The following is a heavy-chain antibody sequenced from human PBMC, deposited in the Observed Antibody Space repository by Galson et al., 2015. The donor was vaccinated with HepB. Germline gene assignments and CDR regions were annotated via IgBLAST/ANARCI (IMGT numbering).Heavy chain of an antibody. J-gene: IGHJ4*02. V-gene: IGHV1-18*01. CDR1: GYTFTYYG. CDR3: AREGSCSSTSCLDF. CDR2: VSPYNGNT. D-gene: IGHD2-2*01. Sequence: SVKVSCRASGYTFTYYGIIWVRQAPGQGLEWMGWVSPYNGNTNYAQRLRGRVTMTTDTSTSTAYMELWTLRSDDAAVYYCAREGSCSSTSCLDFWGQGTLVTVSS.